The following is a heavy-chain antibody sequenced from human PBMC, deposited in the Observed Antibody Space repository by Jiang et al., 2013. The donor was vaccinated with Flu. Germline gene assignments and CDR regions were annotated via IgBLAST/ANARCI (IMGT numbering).Heavy chain of an antibody. CDR3: ARASAVAGTFVFDY. J-gene: IGHJ4*02. CDR1: GGSTSSDDYY. D-gene: IGHD6-19*01. CDR2: IFYTWST. V-gene: IGHV4-30-4*08. Sequence: GLVKPSQTLSLSCAVSGGSTSSDDYYWSWIRQPPGKGLEWIGYIFYTWSTYYNPSLKSRVTISVDTSQNQFSLRLSSVTAADTAVYYCARASAVAGTFVFDYWGQGTLVTVSS.